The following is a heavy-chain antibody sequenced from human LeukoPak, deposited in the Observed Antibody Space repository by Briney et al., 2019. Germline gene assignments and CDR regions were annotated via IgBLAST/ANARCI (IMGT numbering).Heavy chain of an antibody. J-gene: IGHJ3*02. Sequence: GGSLRLSCAASGFTFSSYWMSWVRQAPGKGLEWVANIKQDGSEKYYVDSVKGRFTISRGNAKNSLYLQMNSLRAEDTAVYYCATSPYFGAFDIWGQGTMVTVSS. CDR1: GFTFSSYW. V-gene: IGHV3-7*01. D-gene: IGHD3-10*01. CDR2: IKQDGSEK. CDR3: ATSPYFGAFDI.